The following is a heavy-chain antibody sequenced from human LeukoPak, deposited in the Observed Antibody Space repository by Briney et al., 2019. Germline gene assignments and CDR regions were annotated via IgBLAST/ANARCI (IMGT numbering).Heavy chain of an antibody. CDR2: IRSKAYGGTT. J-gene: IGHJ3*02. Sequence: GGSMRLSCTASGFTFGEYAMSWVRQAPGKGLEWVGFIRSKAYGGTTEYATSVKGRFTISRDDSKSIAYLQMNSPKTEDTAVYYCTREGYCSSTSCPVDAFDIWGQGTMVTVSS. D-gene: IGHD2-2*01. V-gene: IGHV3-49*04. CDR3: TREGYCSSTSCPVDAFDI. CDR1: GFTFGEYA.